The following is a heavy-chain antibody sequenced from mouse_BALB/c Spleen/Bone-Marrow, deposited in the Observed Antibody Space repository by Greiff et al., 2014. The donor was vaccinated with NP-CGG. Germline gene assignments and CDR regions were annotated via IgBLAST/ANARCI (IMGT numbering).Heavy chain of an antibody. D-gene: IGHD3-1*01. CDR3: ARDSSGYFDY. CDR2: ISSGGSYT. V-gene: IGHV5-9-4*01. CDR1: GFTFSYYA. J-gene: IGHJ2*01. Sequence: EVQVVESGGGLVKPGGSLKPSCAASGFTFSYYAMSWVRQSPEKSLEWVAEISSGGSYTYYPDTVTGRFTISRDNAKNTLYLEMSSLRSEDTSMYYCARDSSGYFDYWGQGTTLTVSS.